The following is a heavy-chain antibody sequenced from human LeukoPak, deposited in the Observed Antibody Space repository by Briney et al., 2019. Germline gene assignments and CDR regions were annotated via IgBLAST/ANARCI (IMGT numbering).Heavy chain of an antibody. J-gene: IGHJ4*02. D-gene: IGHD3-10*01. CDR2: IKQDGSEK. Sequence: GGSLRLSCAASGFTFSSYWMSWVRQAPGKGLEWVANIKQDGSEKYYVDSVKGRFTISRDNAKNSLYLQMNSLRAEDTAVYYCAKDHIYYGSGSDLDYWGQGTLVTVSS. CDR1: GFTFSSYW. CDR3: AKDHIYYGSGSDLDY. V-gene: IGHV3-7*03.